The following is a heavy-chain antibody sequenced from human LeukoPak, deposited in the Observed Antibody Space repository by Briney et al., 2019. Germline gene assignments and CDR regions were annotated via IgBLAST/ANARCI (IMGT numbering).Heavy chain of an antibody. CDR1: GYTLTELS. CDR2: FDPEDGET. Sequence: ASVKVSCKVSGYTLTELSMHWVRQAPGKGLEWMGGFDPEDGETIYAQKFQGRVTMTEDTSTDTAYMELSSLRSEDTAVYYCATEGYCSGGSWCWFDPWGQGTLVTVSS. V-gene: IGHV1-24*01. CDR3: ATEGYCSGGSWCWFDP. D-gene: IGHD2-15*01. J-gene: IGHJ5*02.